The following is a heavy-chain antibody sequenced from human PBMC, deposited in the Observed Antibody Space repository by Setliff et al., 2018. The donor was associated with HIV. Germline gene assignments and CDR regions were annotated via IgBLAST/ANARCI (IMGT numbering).Heavy chain of an antibody. V-gene: IGHV4-61*02. CDR1: GDSISSGIYY. Sequence: SETLSLTCTGSGDSISSGIYYWSWIRQPAGKGLEWIARVNSRGYTEYNPSFKSRVTISVDTSKNQFSLKLSSVTAADTAVYYCASDRLDGHDTSSCYYAYWGQGTLVTVSS. CDR2: VNSRGYT. CDR3: ASDRLDGHDTSSCYYAY. D-gene: IGHD3-22*01. J-gene: IGHJ4*02.